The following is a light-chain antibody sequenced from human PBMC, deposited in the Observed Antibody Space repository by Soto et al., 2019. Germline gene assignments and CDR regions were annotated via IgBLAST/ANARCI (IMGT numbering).Light chain of an antibody. CDR2: AAS. Sequence: DIQMTQSPSSLSASVGDRVTITCRASQSISSYLNWYQQKPGKAPKLLIYAASSLQSGVPSRFSGSGSGTVFTLTISSLQPEDFATYYCQQSYSNPKFGQGPKVEIK. J-gene: IGKJ1*01. CDR3: QQSYSNPK. V-gene: IGKV1-39*01. CDR1: QSISSY.